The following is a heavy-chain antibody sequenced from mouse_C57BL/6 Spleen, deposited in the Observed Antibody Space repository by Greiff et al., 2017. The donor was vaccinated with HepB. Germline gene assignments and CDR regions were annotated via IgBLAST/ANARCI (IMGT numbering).Heavy chain of an antibody. CDR1: GYSITSGYY. Sequence: VQLQQSGPGLVKPSQSLSLTCSVTGYSITSGYYWNWIRQFPGNKLEWMGYISYDGSSNYNPSLKNRISITRDTSKNQFFLKLNSVTTEDTATYYCARGYYSNYEAYWGQGTLVTVSA. V-gene: IGHV3-6*01. CDR3: ARGYYSNYEAY. D-gene: IGHD2-5*01. J-gene: IGHJ3*01. CDR2: ISYDGSS.